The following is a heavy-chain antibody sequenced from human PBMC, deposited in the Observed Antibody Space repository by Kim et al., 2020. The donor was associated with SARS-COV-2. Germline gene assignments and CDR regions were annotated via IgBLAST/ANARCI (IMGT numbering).Heavy chain of an antibody. CDR3: VRPSIKYISASYFEN. V-gene: IGHV7-4-1*01. J-gene: IGHJ1*01. CDR1: GYDVGNYA. D-gene: IGHD3-10*01. Sequence: ASVKVSCKASGYDVGNYAMNWVRQAPGQGLEWMGWINTNTGKSAYAQDFKGRFFFSWDTSGGTAYLEIDNLRADDTAIYYCVRPSIKYISASYFENWGQGTRVTVSS. CDR2: INTNTGKS.